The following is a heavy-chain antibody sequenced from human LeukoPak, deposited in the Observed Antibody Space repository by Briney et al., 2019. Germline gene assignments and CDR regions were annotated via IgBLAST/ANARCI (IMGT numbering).Heavy chain of an antibody. CDR3: ARQTGSGLFILP. CDR2: IYYSGNT. Sequence: SETLSLTCTVSGDSISSSNSYCGWIRQPPGKGREWIASIYYSGNTYYNSSLKSQVSISIDTSKNQFSLRLNYVTAADTAVYYCARQTGSGLFILPGGQGTLVTVSS. V-gene: IGHV4-39*01. J-gene: IGHJ4*02. D-gene: IGHD3/OR15-3a*01. CDR1: GDSISSSNSY.